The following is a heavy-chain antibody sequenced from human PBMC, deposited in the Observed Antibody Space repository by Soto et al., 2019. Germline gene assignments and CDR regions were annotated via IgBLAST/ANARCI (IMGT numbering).Heavy chain of an antibody. CDR2: MYYSGST. V-gene: IGHV4-39*02. CDR1: GDSITSIDYY. CDR3: ATTVKSAFDPRTPFEI. J-gene: IGHJ3*02. Sequence: SETLSLTCTVSGDSITSIDYYWGWIRQAPGKGLEWIGSMYYSGSTYYTPSLMSRVTISLDTSENHFSLRLTSVTAADTAVYYCATTVKSAFDPRTPFEIWGQGTMVTVSS.